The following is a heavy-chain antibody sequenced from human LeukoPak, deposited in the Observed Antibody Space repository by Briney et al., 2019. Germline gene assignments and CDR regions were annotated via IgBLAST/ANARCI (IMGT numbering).Heavy chain of an antibody. CDR3: ARGDYGAYFDY. CDR2: IYYRGST. Sequence: SETLSLTCTVSGGSISSSSYYWGWIRQPPGKGLEWIGSIYYRGSTYYNPSLKSRVTISVDTSKNQFSLKLSSVTAADTAVYYCARGDYGAYFDYWGQGTLVTVSS. D-gene: IGHD4-17*01. CDR1: GGSISSSSYY. J-gene: IGHJ4*02. V-gene: IGHV4-39*07.